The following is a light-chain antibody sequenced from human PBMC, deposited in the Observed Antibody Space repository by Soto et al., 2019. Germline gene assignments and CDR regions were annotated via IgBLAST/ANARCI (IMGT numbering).Light chain of an antibody. Sequence: QSALTQPASVSGSPGQSITISCTGTSSDVGSHSLVSWYQQYPGKVPKLIIYEANKRPSGVSNRFSGFKYGDTASLTISGLRPGDEAEYYCCSYADSTTLVFGGGTKLTVL. V-gene: IGLV2-23*01. CDR1: SSDVGSHSL. CDR2: EAN. J-gene: IGLJ2*01. CDR3: CSYADSTTLV.